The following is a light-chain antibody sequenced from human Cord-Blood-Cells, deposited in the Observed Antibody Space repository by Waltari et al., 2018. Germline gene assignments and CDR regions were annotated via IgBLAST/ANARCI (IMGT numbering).Light chain of an antibody. CDR1: QSISSY. CDR3: QQSYSTPS. V-gene: IGKV1-39*01. Sequence: DIQMTQSPSSLSASVGDRVTITCRASQSISSYLNWYQQKPGKAPKLLIYAASSLQCGVPSRFSGSGSGTDFTLTISSLQPEDFATYYCQQSYSTPSFGGGTKVEIK. J-gene: IGKJ4*01. CDR2: AAS.